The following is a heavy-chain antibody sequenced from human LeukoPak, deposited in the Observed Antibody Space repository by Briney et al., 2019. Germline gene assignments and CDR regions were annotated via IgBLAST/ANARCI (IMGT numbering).Heavy chain of an antibody. D-gene: IGHD4-11*01. CDR2: ISAYNGNT. Sequence: AASVKVSCKASGYTFTSYGISWVRQAPGQGLEWMGWISAYNGNTNYAQKLQGRVTMTTDTSTSTAYMELRSLRSDDTAVYYCARDWSWPNSNYVDYFDYWGQGTLVTVSS. CDR1: GYTFTSYG. J-gene: IGHJ4*02. CDR3: ARDWSWPNSNYVDYFDY. V-gene: IGHV1-18*01.